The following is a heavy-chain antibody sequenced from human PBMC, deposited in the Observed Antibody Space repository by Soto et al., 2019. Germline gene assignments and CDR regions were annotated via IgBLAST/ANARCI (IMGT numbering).Heavy chain of an antibody. CDR1: RGTFNTSP. V-gene: IGHV1-69*01. D-gene: IGHD5-12*01. CDR2: IVPVFGMV. CDR3: ATPHLRGRQYDYLSHATASLYLAGLGV. Sequence: QGLLAQSGAEVKKPGSSVKVACQTSRGTFNTSPISWVRQAPGQGLEWLGDIVPVFGMVNYAQQFQDRLNLTAYASTTSVCMEVRRLTPEDTAVYFCATPHLRGRQYDYLSHATASLYLAGLGVWGQGTTVIVSS. J-gene: IGHJ6*02.